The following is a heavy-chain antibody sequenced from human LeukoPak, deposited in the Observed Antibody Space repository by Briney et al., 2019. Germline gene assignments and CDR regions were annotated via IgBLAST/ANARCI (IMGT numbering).Heavy chain of an antibody. CDR3: TKDTLRSGYPSQFDY. V-gene: IGHV3-23*01. D-gene: IGHD5-18*01. CDR2: ISGSGGNS. CDR1: GFTVSSNY. Sequence: GGSLRLSCAASGFTVSSNYMSWVRQSPVKGLEWVSGISGSGGNSFYADSVKGRFSTSRDNAKNTLYLHMNNLRAEDTAIYYCTKDTLRSGYPSQFDYWGQGILVTVSS. J-gene: IGHJ4*02.